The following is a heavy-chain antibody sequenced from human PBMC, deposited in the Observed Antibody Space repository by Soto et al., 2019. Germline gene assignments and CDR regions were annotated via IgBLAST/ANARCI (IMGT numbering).Heavy chain of an antibody. J-gene: IGHJ4*02. D-gene: IGHD6-13*01. CDR2: VHYSGNT. CDR3: AREIMAADHFDY. V-gene: IGHV4-30-4*01. CDR1: GGSFNSGSYS. Sequence: SETLSLTCTVSGGSFNSGSYSWSWIRQTPERGLEWCGYVHYSGNTFYNPSLKSRATISLDTSRNQFSLNLSSVTAADSAVYYCAREIMAADHFDYWGQGALVTVSS.